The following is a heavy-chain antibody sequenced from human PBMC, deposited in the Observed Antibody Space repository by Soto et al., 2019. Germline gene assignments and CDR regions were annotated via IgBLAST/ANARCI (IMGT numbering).Heavy chain of an antibody. D-gene: IGHD6-13*01. V-gene: IGHV4-4*02. CDR1: SDSVSNNNW. CDR2: VYRTGST. Sequence: QVQLQESGPGLVKPSETLSLTCAVSSDSVSNNNWWGWVRQPPGKGLEWIGEVYRTGSTNYNPSLKRRVTVSMDKSKKLFSLRLFFVTAADTAVYYCARVNLAAAGEFDYWGQGALVTVSS. CDR3: ARVNLAAAGEFDY. J-gene: IGHJ4*02.